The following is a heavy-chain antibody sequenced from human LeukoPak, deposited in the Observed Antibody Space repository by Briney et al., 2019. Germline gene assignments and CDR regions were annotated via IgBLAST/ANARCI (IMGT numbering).Heavy chain of an antibody. V-gene: IGHV4-39*07. D-gene: IGHD3-10*01. CDR1: GVSISSNISY. J-gene: IGHJ3*02. CDR2: IYYSGST. Sequence: SETLSLTCIVSGVSISSNISYWGWIRQPPGKGLEWIGTIYYSGSTYYNPSLKSRVTISVDTSKNQFSLKLSSVTAADTAVYYCARDFAYYDSGTYYMIAFDIWGQGTMITVSS. CDR3: ARDFAYYDSGTYYMIAFDI.